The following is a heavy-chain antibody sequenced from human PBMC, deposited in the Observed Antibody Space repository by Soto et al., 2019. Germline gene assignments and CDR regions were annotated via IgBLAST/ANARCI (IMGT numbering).Heavy chain of an antibody. Sequence: QVQLVESGGGVVQPGRSLRLSCAASGFTFSSCGMHWVRQAPDKGLEWVTVISYDGTTEYYADSVKGRFTISRDNSKNTLYLQMNRLTAEDTAVYYCASDLGYCRGGRCFSIDYWGQGTLVTVSS. V-gene: IGHV3-30*03. CDR1: GFTFSSCG. J-gene: IGHJ4*02. CDR2: ISYDGTTE. CDR3: ASDLGYCRGGRCFSIDY. D-gene: IGHD2-15*01.